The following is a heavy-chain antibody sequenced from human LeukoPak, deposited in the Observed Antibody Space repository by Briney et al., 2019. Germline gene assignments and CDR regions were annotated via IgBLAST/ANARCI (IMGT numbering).Heavy chain of an antibody. Sequence: GGSLRLSCAASGFTVSSYSMNWVRPAPGKGLEWVSSISSSSSYIYYADSVKGRFTFSRANAKNSLYLQMNRLRAEDTAVYYCARDPAIAVAGTGNYWGQGTPVTVSS. CDR1: GFTVSSYS. J-gene: IGHJ4*02. CDR3: ARDPAIAVAGTGNY. V-gene: IGHV3-21*01. D-gene: IGHD6-19*01. CDR2: ISSSSSYI.